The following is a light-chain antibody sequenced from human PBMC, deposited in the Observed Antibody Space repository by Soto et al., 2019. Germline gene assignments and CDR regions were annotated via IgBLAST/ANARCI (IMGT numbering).Light chain of an antibody. CDR2: GAF. J-gene: IGKJ1*01. CDR3: LQNNGLPPT. CDR1: QGIRND. Sequence: DIQMTQSPSSLSASVGDRVAVTCRASQGIRNDLGWYQQKPGKAPKRLIYGAFSLQSGVPSRFSGSGSETEFTLTISSLQPEDSATYYCLQNNGLPPTFGQGTKVEIK. V-gene: IGKV1-17*01.